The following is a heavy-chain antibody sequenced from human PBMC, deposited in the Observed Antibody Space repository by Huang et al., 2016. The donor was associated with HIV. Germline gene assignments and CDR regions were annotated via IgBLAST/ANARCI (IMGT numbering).Heavy chain of an antibody. J-gene: IGHJ3*01. V-gene: IGHV1-69*13. Sequence: QVRLVQSGAEVKKPGSSVKGSCKASGGTFGSYAISWVRQAPGQGLGWMGGISPMLATANYAQRFQGRVTFTADESTSAVYMEVRGLRFEDTAVYYCARDLSYSSGWYTDAFNVWGQGTMVVVSS. D-gene: IGHD3-22*01. CDR3: ARDLSYSSGWYTDAFNV. CDR1: GGTFGSYA. CDR2: ISPMLATA.